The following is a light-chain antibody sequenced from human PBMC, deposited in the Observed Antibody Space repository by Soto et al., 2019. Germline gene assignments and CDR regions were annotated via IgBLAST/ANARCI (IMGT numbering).Light chain of an antibody. J-gene: IGLJ1*01. CDR1: SSNIGSNF. Sequence: SVLTQPPSASGTPGQRVTISCSGRSSNIGSNFVYWYQHLPGTAPKLVIYRNSQRPSGVPDRFSGSKSGTSASLAISGLQSDDEADYYCAGWDDSLSGYVFGPGTKVTVL. V-gene: IGLV1-47*01. CDR3: AGWDDSLSGYV. CDR2: RNS.